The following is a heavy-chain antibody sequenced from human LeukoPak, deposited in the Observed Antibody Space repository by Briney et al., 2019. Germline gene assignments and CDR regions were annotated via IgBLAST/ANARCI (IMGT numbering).Heavy chain of an antibody. Sequence: ASVKVSCKASGYTFTGYYMHWVRQAPGQGLEWMGRINPNSGGTNYAQKFQGRVTMTRDTSISTAYMELSRLRSDDTAVYYCARPTRVGPGSNWFDHWGQGTLVTVSS. CDR2: INPNSGGT. D-gene: IGHD3-10*01. CDR3: ARPTRVGPGSNWFDH. CDR1: GYTFTGYY. J-gene: IGHJ5*02. V-gene: IGHV1-2*06.